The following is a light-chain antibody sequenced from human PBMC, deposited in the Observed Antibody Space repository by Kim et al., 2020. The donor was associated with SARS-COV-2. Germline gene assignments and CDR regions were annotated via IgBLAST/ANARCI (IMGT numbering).Light chain of an antibody. J-gene: IGLJ1*01. CDR3: NSRDTSGNHLYV. CDR2: GKN. Sequence: LGQTVRITCQGDSLRSYYASWYQQKPGQAPVLVIYGKNNRPSGIPDRFSSSSSGNTASLTITGAQAEDEADYYCNSRDTSGNHLYVFGTGTKVTVL. CDR1: SLRSYY. V-gene: IGLV3-19*01.